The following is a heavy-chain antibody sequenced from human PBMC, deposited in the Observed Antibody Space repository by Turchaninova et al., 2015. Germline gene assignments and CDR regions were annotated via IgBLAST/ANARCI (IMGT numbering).Heavy chain of an antibody. Sequence: QITLKESGPTLVKPTQTLTLTCSFSGFSLDTSGTGVGWIRQAPGKHLEWLSLVYWDVAKSSSPTLVKRAPSAQAPSKLPATLQFTKLDPVDTAKYYCGHMGSGLLASYFGVVPTNAFDFWGQGILVIVSS. CDR3: GHMGSGLLASYFGVVPTNAFDF. D-gene: IGHD3-3*01. CDR2: VYWDVAK. V-gene: IGHV2-5*02. CDR1: GFSLDTSGTG. J-gene: IGHJ4*02.